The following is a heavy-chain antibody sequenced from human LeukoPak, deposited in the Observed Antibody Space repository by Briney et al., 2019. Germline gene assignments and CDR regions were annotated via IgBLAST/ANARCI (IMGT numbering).Heavy chain of an antibody. CDR1: GGSISSGSYY. CDR2: IYTSGST. CDR3: ARMGFGELFGYYYYMDV. J-gene: IGHJ6*03. Sequence: SETLSLTCTVSGGSISSGSYYWSWIRQPAGKGLEWTGRIYTSGSTNYNPSLKSRVTISVDTSKNQFSLKLSSVTAADTAVYYCARMGFGELFGYYYYMDVWGKGTTVTVSS. V-gene: IGHV4-61*02. D-gene: IGHD3-10*01.